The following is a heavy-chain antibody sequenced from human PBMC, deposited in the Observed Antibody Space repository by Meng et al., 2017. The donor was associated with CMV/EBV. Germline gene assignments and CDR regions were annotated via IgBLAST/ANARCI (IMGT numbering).Heavy chain of an antibody. V-gene: IGHV3-48*04. CDR1: GFTFSSYS. Sequence: GGSLRLSCAASGFTFSSYSMNWVRQAPGKGLEWVSYISSSSSTIYYADSVKGRFTISRDNAKNSLYLQMNSLRAEDTAVYYCAREGAMVGATPPCNDYWGQGTLVTVSS. D-gene: IGHD1-26*01. J-gene: IGHJ4*02. CDR3: AREGAMVGATPPCNDY. CDR2: ISSSSSTI.